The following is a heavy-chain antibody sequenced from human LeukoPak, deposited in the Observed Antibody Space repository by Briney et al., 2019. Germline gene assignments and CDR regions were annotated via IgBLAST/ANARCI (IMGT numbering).Heavy chain of an antibody. Sequence: GSLRLSCAASGFTFDDYTMHWVRQAPGKGLEWVSLISWDGGSTYYADSVKGRFTISRDNSKNSLYLQMNSLRTEDTALYYCAKEKGRGYSSGGVLDYWGQGTLVTVSS. CDR1: GFTFDDYT. D-gene: IGHD6-19*01. V-gene: IGHV3-43*01. CDR3: AKEKGRGYSSGGVLDY. CDR2: ISWDGGST. J-gene: IGHJ4*02.